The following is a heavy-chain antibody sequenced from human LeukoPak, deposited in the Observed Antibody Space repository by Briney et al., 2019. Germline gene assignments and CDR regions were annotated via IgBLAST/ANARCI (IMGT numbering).Heavy chain of an antibody. D-gene: IGHD3-22*01. Sequence: ASVKVSCKASGGTFSSYAISWVRQAPGQRLEWMGGIIPIFGTANYAQKFQGGVTITADESTSTAYMELSSLRSEDTAVYYCARGFYDSSDLGAFDIWGQGTMVTVSS. V-gene: IGHV1-69*01. J-gene: IGHJ3*02. CDR3: ARGFYDSSDLGAFDI. CDR2: IIPIFGTA. CDR1: GGTFSSYA.